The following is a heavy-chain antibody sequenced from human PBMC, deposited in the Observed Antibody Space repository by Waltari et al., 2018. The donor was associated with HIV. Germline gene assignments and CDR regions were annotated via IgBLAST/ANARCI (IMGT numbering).Heavy chain of an antibody. V-gene: IGHV4-4*02. J-gene: IGHJ5*02. CDR2: ISHPGST. Sequence: QVQLQESGPRQVEPSGTPSLTCAVSGGSISTYNWWTGVRQPPGKGLEWIGEISHPGSTNYNNSLKSRVTMSVDKSTNQFSLELRSVTAADTAVYYCVRVVSDGHGSSWLDPWGQGTLVTVSS. CDR1: GGSISTYNW. CDR3: VRVVSDGHGSSWLDP. D-gene: IGHD2-21*01.